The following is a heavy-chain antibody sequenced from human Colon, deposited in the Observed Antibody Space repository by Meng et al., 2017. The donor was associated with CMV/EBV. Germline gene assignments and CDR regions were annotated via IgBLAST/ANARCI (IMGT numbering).Heavy chain of an antibody. Sequence: GVVMREPRASLKVSCKASGSTFTVSLIHGVRQAPGQGLEWMGWINPYSGDTIYAPKFEVGVTMTRDASITTAYLELSSLKSDDPAVYYCGTFGGDFDYWGQGTLVTVSS. CDR2: INPYSGDT. V-gene: IGHV1-2*02. CDR1: GSTFTVSL. D-gene: IGHD3-3*01. J-gene: IGHJ4*02. CDR3: GTFGGDFDY.